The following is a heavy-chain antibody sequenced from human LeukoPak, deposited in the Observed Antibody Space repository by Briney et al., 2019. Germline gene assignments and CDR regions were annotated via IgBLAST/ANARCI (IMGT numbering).Heavy chain of an antibody. CDR1: GGTFSSYA. CDR2: MNPNSGNT. D-gene: IGHD3-22*01. Sequence: ASVKVSCKASGGTFSSYAINWVRQATGQGLEWMGWMNPNSGNTGYAQKFQGRVTMTRNTSISTAYMELSSLRSEDTAVYYCARGEGITMSYYWGQGTLVTVSS. J-gene: IGHJ4*02. CDR3: ARGEGITMSYY. V-gene: IGHV1-8*02.